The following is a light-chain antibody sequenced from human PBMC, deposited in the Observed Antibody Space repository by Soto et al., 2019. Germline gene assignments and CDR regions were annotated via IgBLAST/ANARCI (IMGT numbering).Light chain of an antibody. CDR1: NSGVGGYNY. V-gene: IGLV2-11*01. Sequence: QSALTQPRSVSGSPGQSVTISCTGTNSGVGGYNYVSWYQQHPDKAPKLVIYDVSKRPSGVPDRFSGSKSGNTAFLTISGLKAEDEADYSCCSYAGNSLGVFGGGTKVTVL. CDR3: CSYAGNSLGV. J-gene: IGLJ3*02. CDR2: DVS.